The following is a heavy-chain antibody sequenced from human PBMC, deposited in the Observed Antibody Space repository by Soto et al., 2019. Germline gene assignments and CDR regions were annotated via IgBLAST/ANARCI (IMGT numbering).Heavy chain of an antibody. CDR1: GDSIGTTHSY. CDR2: IHYSGST. V-gene: IGHV4-39*01. Sequence: PSETLSLTCTVSGDSIGTTHSYWAWIRQSPGKGLEWIGNIHYSGSTYYMPSLRSRVPLSVDTSKNQFSLRLTSVTAEDTAVYYCARHEGNGNVWPLDYWRQGILVTVSS. D-gene: IGHD2-8*01. CDR3: ARHEGNGNVWPLDY. J-gene: IGHJ4*02.